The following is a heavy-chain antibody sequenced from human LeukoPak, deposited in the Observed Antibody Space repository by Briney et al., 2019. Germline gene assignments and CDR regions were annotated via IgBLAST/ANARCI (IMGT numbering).Heavy chain of an antibody. CDR2: INTNTGNP. Sequence: ASVKVSCKAPGYSFTRYAMNWVRQAPGQGLEWMGWINTNTGNPTYAQGLTGRFVFSLDTSVSTAYLQISSLKAEDTAVYYCARGPDYDFWSGYLLGYWGQGTLVTVSS. V-gene: IGHV7-4-1*02. CDR1: GYSFTRYA. J-gene: IGHJ4*02. D-gene: IGHD3-3*01. CDR3: ARGPDYDFWSGYLLGY.